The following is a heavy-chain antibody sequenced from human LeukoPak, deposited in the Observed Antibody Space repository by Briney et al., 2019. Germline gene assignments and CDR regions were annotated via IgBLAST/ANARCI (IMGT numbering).Heavy chain of an antibody. CDR3: ARNTAGGYCYMDV. Sequence: PSETLSLTCTVSGGSISSTNYYWSWVRPPAGKGLEWIGRIYASGSTNYNPSLKSRVTISVNTSNNQFSLKLSSMTAADTAVYYCARNTAGGYCYMDVWGKGTTVTVSS. V-gene: IGHV4-61*02. D-gene: IGHD2-21*02. CDR2: IYASGST. CDR1: GGSISSTNYY. J-gene: IGHJ6*03.